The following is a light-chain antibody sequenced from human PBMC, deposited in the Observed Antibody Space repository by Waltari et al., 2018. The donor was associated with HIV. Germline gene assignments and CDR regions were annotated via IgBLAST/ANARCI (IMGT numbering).Light chain of an antibody. V-gene: IGLV3-25*03. CDR2: QDS. CDR1: ALPKHY. CDR3: QSPDSSGTWV. Sequence: SHELTQPPSVSVSPGQTARITCSGDALPKHYAYWYQQKPGQAPVLVIYQDSARPAGSPERVSGTSSGTSVTLTISGVHAEDEADYYCQSPDSSGTWVFGGGTKLTVL. J-gene: IGLJ3*02.